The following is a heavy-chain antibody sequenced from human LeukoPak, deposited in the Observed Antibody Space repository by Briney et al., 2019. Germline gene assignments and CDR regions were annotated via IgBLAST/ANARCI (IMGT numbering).Heavy chain of an antibody. CDR3: ATRDSQSSGWYHYYYGMDV. CDR1: GFTVSSNY. D-gene: IGHD6-19*01. V-gene: IGHV3-53*01. CDR2: IYSGGST. Sequence: PGGSLRLSCAASGFTVSSNYMSWVRQAPGKGLEWVSVIYSGGSTYYADSVKGRFTISRDNSKNTLYLQMNSLGAEDTAVYYCATRDSQSSGWYHYYYGMDVWGQGTTVTVSS. J-gene: IGHJ6*02.